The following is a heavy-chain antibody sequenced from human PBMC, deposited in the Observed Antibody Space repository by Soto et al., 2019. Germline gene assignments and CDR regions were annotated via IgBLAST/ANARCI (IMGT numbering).Heavy chain of an antibody. J-gene: IGHJ4*02. CDR2: INHSGST. D-gene: IGHD3-10*01. Sequence: QVRLQHWGAGLLKPSETLSRTCAVYGGSLSGYSWSWIRQPPGRGLEWIGEINHSGSTNYNPSLKSRVTISVDTPKKQFSLNLTSVTAADTAVYYCAKGFGGRLYGPGSDAFDDWGQGILVTVSS. CDR3: AKGFGGRLYGPGSDAFDD. CDR1: GGSLSGYS. V-gene: IGHV4-34*01.